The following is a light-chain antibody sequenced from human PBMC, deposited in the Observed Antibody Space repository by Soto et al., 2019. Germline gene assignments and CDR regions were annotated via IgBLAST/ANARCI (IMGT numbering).Light chain of an antibody. CDR3: SSYTTSTTYV. CDR1: SSDIGGYNY. J-gene: IGLJ1*01. V-gene: IGLV2-14*03. Sequence: QSALTQPASVSGSPGQSIAISCIGTSSDIGGYNYVSWYQQHPGKAPKLIIYDVSNRPSGISTRFSGSKSGNTASLTISGLQAEDEADYHCSSYTTSTTYVFGTATKLTVL. CDR2: DVS.